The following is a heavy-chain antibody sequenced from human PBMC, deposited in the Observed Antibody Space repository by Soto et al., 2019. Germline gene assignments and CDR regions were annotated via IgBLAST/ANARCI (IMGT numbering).Heavy chain of an antibody. CDR3: ARAALSGSDYVMFDS. J-gene: IGHJ4*02. V-gene: IGHV3-7*03. D-gene: IGHD5-12*01. CDR2: IKQDGSEK. Sequence: GGSLRLSCEASGSTFSSYWMNWVRQAPGKGLEWVANIKQDGSEKYYADSVKGRFTISRDNAKNSLYLEMNSLRVEDTAVYYCARAALSGSDYVMFDSWGQGILVTVSS. CDR1: GSTFSSYW.